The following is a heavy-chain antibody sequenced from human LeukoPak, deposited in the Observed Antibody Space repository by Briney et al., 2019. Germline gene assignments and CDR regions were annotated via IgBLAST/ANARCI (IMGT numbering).Heavy chain of an antibody. J-gene: IGHJ6*03. Sequence: GGSLRLSCAASGFTFSSYWMSWVRQAPGKGLEWVANIKQDGSEKYYVDSVKGRFTISRDNAKNSLYLQMNSLRAEDTAVYYCASHLLSDYYYYYMDVWGKGTTVTVSS. D-gene: IGHD2/OR15-2a*01. CDR1: GFTFSSYW. V-gene: IGHV3-7*01. CDR3: ASHLLSDYYYYYMDV. CDR2: IKQDGSEK.